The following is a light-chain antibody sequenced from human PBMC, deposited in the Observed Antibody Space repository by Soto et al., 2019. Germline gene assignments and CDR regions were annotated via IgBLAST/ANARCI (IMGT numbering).Light chain of an antibody. J-gene: IGKJ4*01. Sequence: DIVMTQSPATLSVAPGERVTFSCRASQGVSRKLAWYQQKPGQTPRLLIYDASTRATDIPARFSGSGSGTDFTLTISSLLSEDFAVYYCHQYYKWPLTFGRGTKVGIK. CDR2: DAS. CDR3: HQYYKWPLT. CDR1: QGVSRK. V-gene: IGKV3-15*01.